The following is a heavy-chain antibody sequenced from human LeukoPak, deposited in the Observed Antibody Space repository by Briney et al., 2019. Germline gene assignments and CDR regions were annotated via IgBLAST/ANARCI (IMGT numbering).Heavy chain of an antibody. CDR2: IIPIFGTA. CDR1: GGTFSSYA. CDR3: ARNYGDPYYYYYYMDV. Sequence: SVKVSCKASGGTFSSYAISWVRQAPGQGLEWMGGIIPIFGTANYAQKFQGRVTITADESTSTAYMELSSLRSEDAAVYYCARNYGDPYYYYYYMDVWGKGTTVTISS. V-gene: IGHV1-69*13. D-gene: IGHD4-17*01. J-gene: IGHJ6*03.